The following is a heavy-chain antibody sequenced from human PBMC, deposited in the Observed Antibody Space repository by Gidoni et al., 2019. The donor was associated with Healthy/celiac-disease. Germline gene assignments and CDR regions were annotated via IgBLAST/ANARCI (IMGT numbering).Heavy chain of an antibody. D-gene: IGHD7-27*01. CDR2: ISSSSSTI. J-gene: IGHJ4*02. Sequence: EVQLVESGGGLVQPGGSLRLSCAASGFTFSSYSMNWVRQAPGKGLEWVSYISSSSSTIYYADSVKGRFTISRDNAKNSLYLQMNSLRAEDTAVYYCARPLWGSQDYFDYWGQGTLVTVSS. V-gene: IGHV3-48*04. CDR3: ARPLWGSQDYFDY. CDR1: GFTFSSYS.